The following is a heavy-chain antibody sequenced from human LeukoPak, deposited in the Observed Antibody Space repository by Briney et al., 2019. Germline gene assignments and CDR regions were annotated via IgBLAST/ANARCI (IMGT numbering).Heavy chain of an antibody. J-gene: IGHJ4*02. V-gene: IGHV1-46*01. D-gene: IGHD1-20*01. CDR3: ARHSLIGTTPFDY. CDR2: INPSIGNT. CDR1: GYTFTSYY. Sequence: ASVKVSCKASGYTFTSYYAHWVRQAPAQGLEWMGMINPSIGNTSYAQNLQGRVTMTRDTSTNTLYMELSSLRPEDTAVYYCARHSLIGTTPFDYWGQGTLVTVSS.